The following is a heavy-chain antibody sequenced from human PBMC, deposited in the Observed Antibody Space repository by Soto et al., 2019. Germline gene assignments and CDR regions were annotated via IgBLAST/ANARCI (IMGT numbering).Heavy chain of an antibody. D-gene: IGHD6-13*01. CDR2: IWSDGSNK. CDR1: GFTFSSNG. J-gene: IGHJ6*02. CDR3: ARDGSNKPGFYYGMDV. Sequence: GGSLRLSCTASGFTFSSNGMHWVRQSPGKGLEWVAVIWSDGSNKYYADSVKGRFTIFRDDSKSTLYLQMNGLRAEDTAVYYCARDGSNKPGFYYGMDVWGQGTTVTVSS. V-gene: IGHV3-33*01.